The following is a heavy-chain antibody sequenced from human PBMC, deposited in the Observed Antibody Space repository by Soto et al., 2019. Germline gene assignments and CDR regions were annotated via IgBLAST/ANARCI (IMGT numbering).Heavy chain of an antibody. Sequence: QVQLVQSGAEVKKPGASVKVSCKASGYTFTSYAMHWVRQAPGQRLEWRGWINAGNGNTKYSQKFQGRVTITRDTSASTAYMELSSLRYEDTAVYYCARVIGGWYYFDYWGQGTLVTVSS. D-gene: IGHD6-19*01. CDR3: ARVIGGWYYFDY. V-gene: IGHV1-3*01. J-gene: IGHJ4*02. CDR2: INAGNGNT. CDR1: GYTFTSYA.